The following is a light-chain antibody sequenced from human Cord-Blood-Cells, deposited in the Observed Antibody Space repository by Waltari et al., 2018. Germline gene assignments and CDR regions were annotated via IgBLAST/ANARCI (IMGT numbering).Light chain of an antibody. CDR3: CSYAGSSTLV. CDR1: SSAVGSYNL. J-gene: IGLJ2*01. V-gene: IGLV2-23*01. CDR2: EGS. Sequence: QCALTQPASVSGSHGQSITISCTGTSSAVGSYNLVAWYQQHPVKAPKLRIYEGSKRPSGVSNRFSCSKSGNTASLTISGLQAEDEADYYCCSYAGSSTLVFGGGTKLTVL.